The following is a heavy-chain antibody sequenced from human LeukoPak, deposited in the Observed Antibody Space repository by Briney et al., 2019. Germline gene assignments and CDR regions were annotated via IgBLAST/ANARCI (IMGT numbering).Heavy chain of an antibody. D-gene: IGHD3-22*01. Sequence: ASVKVSCKASGYTFTSHGISWVRQAPGQGLEWMGWISAYNGNTNYAQKLQGRVTMTTDTSTSTAYMELSSLRSEDTAVYYCARDAAILDSSGYYYLWWGQGTLVTVSS. J-gene: IGHJ4*02. CDR1: GYTFTSHG. CDR3: ARDAAILDSSGYYYLW. CDR2: ISAYNGNT. V-gene: IGHV1-18*01.